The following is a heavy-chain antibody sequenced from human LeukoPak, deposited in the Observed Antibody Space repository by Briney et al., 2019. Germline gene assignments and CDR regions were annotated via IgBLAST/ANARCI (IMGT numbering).Heavy chain of an antibody. CDR1: GFTFSSYA. J-gene: IGHJ5*02. V-gene: IGHV3-30*04. D-gene: IGHD3-10*01. Sequence: GGSLRLSCAASGFTFSSYAMHWVRQAPGKGLEWVAVISYDGSNKYYADSVKGRFTISRDNSKNTLYLQMNSLRAEDTAVYYCARDPGRMIRGVIRWFDPWGQGTLVTVSS. CDR3: ARDPGRMIRGVIRWFDP. CDR2: ISYDGSNK.